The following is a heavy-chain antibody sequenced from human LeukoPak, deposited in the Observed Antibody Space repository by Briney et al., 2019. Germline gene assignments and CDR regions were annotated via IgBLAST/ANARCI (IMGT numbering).Heavy chain of an antibody. Sequence: SETLSLTCAVYGGSFSGYYWSWIRQPPGKGLEWIGEINHSGSTNYNPSLKSRVTISVDTSKNQFSLKLSSVTAADTAVYYCAREPLGITSHAFDIWGQGTMVTVSS. J-gene: IGHJ3*02. V-gene: IGHV4-34*01. CDR1: GGSFSGYY. CDR3: AREPLGITSHAFDI. D-gene: IGHD7-27*01. CDR2: INHSGST.